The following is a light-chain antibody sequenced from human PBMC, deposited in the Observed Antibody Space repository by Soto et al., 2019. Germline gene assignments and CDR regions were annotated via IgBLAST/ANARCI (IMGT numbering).Light chain of an antibody. J-gene: IGLJ1*01. CDR3: TSYTNSNTYV. CDR2: GNS. V-gene: IGLV1-40*01. CDR1: SSNIGAGYD. Sequence: QAVVTQPPSVSGAPGQRVTISCTGSSSNIGAGYDVHWYQQLPGTAPKLLIYGNSNRPSGVPDRFSGSKSGTSASLAITGLQAEDEADYYCTSYTNSNTYVFGTGTKLTVL.